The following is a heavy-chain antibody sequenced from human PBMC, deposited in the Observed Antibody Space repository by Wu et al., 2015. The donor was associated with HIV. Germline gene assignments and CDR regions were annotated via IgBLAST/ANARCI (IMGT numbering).Heavy chain of an antibody. CDR1: GYSFTAYY. CDR3: GTVPRTGPQGY. J-gene: IGHJ4*02. D-gene: IGHD1-1*01. Sequence: QAQLVQSGTEVKKPGTSVKVSCKTSGYSFTAYYVHWVRQAPGQGLEWVGCVNPISGDTNFAQKFQGRVTMTRDTSLNTAYLELNSLGFDDTAIYYCGTVPRTGPQGYWGQGTLVTVSS. CDR2: VNPISGDT. V-gene: IGHV1-2*02.